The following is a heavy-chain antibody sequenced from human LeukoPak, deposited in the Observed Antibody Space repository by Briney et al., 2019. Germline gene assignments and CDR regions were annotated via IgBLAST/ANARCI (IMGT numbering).Heavy chain of an antibody. CDR2: IWYDGSNK. V-gene: IGHV3-33*01. Sequence: GRSLRLSCAASGSTFSSYGMHWVRQAPGKGLEWVAVIWYDGSNKYYADSVKGRFTISRDNSKNTLYLQMNSLRAEDTAVYYCARDYDYGDYLPFDYWGQGTLVTVSS. J-gene: IGHJ4*02. CDR3: ARDYDYGDYLPFDY. CDR1: GSTFSSYG. D-gene: IGHD4-17*01.